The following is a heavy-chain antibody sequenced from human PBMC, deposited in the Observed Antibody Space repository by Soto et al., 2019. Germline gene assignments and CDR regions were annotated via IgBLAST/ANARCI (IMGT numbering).Heavy chain of an antibody. J-gene: IGHJ3*02. V-gene: IGHV6-1*01. CDR2: TYYRSKWYN. CDR3: VRTQYSGSYDAFDI. Sequence: SQTLSLTCAISGGSVVTNTVAWNWIRQSPSRGLEWLGRTYYRSKWYNDYAVSVKSRITIDPDTSKNQFSLQLNSVTPEDTAVYYCVRTQYSGSYDAFDIWGQGTMVTVSS. CDR1: GGSVVTNTVA. D-gene: IGHD6-6*01.